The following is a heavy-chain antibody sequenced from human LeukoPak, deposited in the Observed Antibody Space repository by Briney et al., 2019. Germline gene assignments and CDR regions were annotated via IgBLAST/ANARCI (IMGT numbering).Heavy chain of an antibody. CDR1: GFTFSSYG. Sequence: GGSLRLSCAASGFTFSSYGMHWVRQAPGKGLEWVAVISYDGSNKYYADSVKGRFTISRDNSKNTLYLQMNSLRAEDTAVYYCARVTTVTNKIDYWGQGTLVTVSS. V-gene: IGHV3-30*03. CDR3: ARVTTVTNKIDY. J-gene: IGHJ4*02. D-gene: IGHD4-11*01. CDR2: ISYDGSNK.